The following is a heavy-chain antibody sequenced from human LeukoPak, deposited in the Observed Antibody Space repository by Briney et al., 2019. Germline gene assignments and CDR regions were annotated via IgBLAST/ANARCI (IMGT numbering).Heavy chain of an antibody. D-gene: IGHD5-24*01. CDR2: IKSKTDGGTT. V-gene: IGHV3-15*01. J-gene: IGHJ4*02. Sequence: PGGSLRLSCAASGFTFSNAWMSWVRQAPGKGLEWVGRIKSKTDGGTTDYAAPVKGRFTMSRDDSKNTLYLQINSLKTEDTAVYYCTTDPQRGYSFDYWGQGTLVTVSS. CDR1: GFTFSNAW. CDR3: TTDPQRGYSFDY.